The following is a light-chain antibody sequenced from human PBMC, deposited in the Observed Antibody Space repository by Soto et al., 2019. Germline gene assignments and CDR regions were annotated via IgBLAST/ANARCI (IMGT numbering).Light chain of an antibody. CDR2: YDD. J-gene: IGLJ2*01. CDR3: AAWDDSLNGVV. Sequence: QSVLSQPPSVSEAPRQRVTISCSGSSSNIGSNAVNWYQQVPGKAPKLLIYYDDLLPSGVSDRFSGSKSGTSASLAISGLQSEDEADYYCAAWDDSLNGVVFGGGTKLTVL. V-gene: IGLV1-36*01. CDR1: SSNIGSNA.